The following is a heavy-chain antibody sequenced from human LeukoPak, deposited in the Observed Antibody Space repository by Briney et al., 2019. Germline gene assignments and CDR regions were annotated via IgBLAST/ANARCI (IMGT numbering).Heavy chain of an antibody. CDR2: MNPNSGNT. J-gene: IGHJ4*02. V-gene: IGHV1-8*01. Sequence: ASVKVSCKASGYTFTSYDINWVRQATGQGLEWMGWMNPNSGNTGYAQKFQGRVTMTRNTSISTAYMELSSLRSEDTAVYYCARVRPDTYYDSSGYSPLFDYWGQGTLVTVSS. CDR1: GYTFTSYD. CDR3: ARVRPDTYYDSSGYSPLFDY. D-gene: IGHD3-22*01.